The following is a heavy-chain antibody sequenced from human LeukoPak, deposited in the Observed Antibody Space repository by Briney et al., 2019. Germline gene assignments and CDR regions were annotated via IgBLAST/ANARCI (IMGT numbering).Heavy chain of an antibody. CDR2: ISYDGSNK. CDR1: GFTFSSYG. CDR3: AKSGGYYYYYGMDV. D-gene: IGHD3-16*01. J-gene: IGHJ6*02. Sequence: GGSLRLSCAASGFTFSSYGMHWVRQAPGKGLEWVAVISYDGSNKYYADSVKGRFTISRDNSENTLYLQMNSLRAEDTAVYYCAKSGGYYYYYGMDVWGQGTTVTVSS. V-gene: IGHV3-30*18.